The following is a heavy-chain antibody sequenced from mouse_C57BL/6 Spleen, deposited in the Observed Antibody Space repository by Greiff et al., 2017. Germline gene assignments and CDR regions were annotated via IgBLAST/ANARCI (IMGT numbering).Heavy chain of an antibody. CDR2: IDPSDSYT. CDR1: GYTFTSYW. Sequence: QVQLQQPGAELVMPGASVKLSCKASGYTFTSYWMHWVKQRPGQGLEWIGEIDPSDSYTNYNQKFKGKSTLTVDKSSSTAYMQLSSLTSEDSAVYYCARKGPYGSSYVRWYFDVWGTGTTVTVSS. J-gene: IGHJ1*03. CDR3: ARKGPYGSSYVRWYFDV. V-gene: IGHV1-69*01. D-gene: IGHD1-1*01.